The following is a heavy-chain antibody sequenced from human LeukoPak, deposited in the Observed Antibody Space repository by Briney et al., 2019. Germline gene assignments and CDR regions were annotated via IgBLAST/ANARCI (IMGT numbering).Heavy chain of an antibody. Sequence: GGSLRLSCAASGFTFSSYSMNWVRQAPGKGLEWVAFIRYDGSDEYYADSVKGRLTISRDNSKNTLYLQMNSLRAEDTAVYYCAKDLYGDYVSADYWGQGTLVTVSS. V-gene: IGHV3-30*02. CDR3: AKDLYGDYVSADY. D-gene: IGHD4-17*01. CDR1: GFTFSSYS. CDR2: IRYDGSDE. J-gene: IGHJ4*02.